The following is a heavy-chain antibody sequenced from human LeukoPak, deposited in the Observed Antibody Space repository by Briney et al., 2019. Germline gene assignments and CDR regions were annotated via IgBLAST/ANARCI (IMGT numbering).Heavy chain of an antibody. CDR1: GFTFSAYA. J-gene: IGHJ4*02. V-gene: IGHV3-64D*09. CDR3: GTDRCVGY. Sequence: GGSLRLSCAVSGFTFSAYAMHWVRQAPGRGLQYVSSISSNGVKTYYADSVKGRFIISRDNSKNTLYLQMSSLRLEDTAVYYCGTDRCVGYWGQGVLVTVSS. CDR2: ISSNGVKT.